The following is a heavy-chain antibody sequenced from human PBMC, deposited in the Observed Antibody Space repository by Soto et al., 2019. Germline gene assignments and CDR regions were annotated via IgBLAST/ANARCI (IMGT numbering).Heavy chain of an antibody. J-gene: IGHJ4*02. CDR1: GFTFGDYA. V-gene: IGHV3-49*03. Sequence: GGSLRLSCTASGFTFGDYAMSWFRQAPGKGLEWVGFIRSKAYGGTTEYAASVKGRFTISRDDSKSIAYLQMNSLKTEDTAVYYCTRRSRNFWSGYPFDYWGQGTLVTVSS. CDR2: IRSKAYGGTT. CDR3: TRRSRNFWSGYPFDY. D-gene: IGHD3-3*01.